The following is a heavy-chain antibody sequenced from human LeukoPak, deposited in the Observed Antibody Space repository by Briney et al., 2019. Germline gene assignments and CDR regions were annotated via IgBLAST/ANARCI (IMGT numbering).Heavy chain of an antibody. J-gene: IGHJ4*02. CDR2: ISGSGGST. D-gene: IGHD6-13*01. Sequence: GGSLRLSCAGSGFTFSDFWMTWVRQAPGKGLEWVSAISGSGGSTYYADSVKGRFTISRYNSKNTLYLQMNSLRAEDTAVYYCARGVRPGAAAGTGGFDYWGQGTLVTVSS. CDR3: ARGVRPGAAAGTGGFDY. V-gene: IGHV3-23*01. CDR1: GFTFSDFW.